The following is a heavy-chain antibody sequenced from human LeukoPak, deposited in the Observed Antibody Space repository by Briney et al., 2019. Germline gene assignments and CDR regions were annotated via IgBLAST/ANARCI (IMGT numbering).Heavy chain of an antibody. CDR3: AAGITLVRGGTFDI. J-gene: IGHJ3*02. CDR1: GFTFDDFG. D-gene: IGHD3-10*01. Sequence: PGGSLRLSCAASGFTFDDFGMHWVRQAPGKGLEWIGRVTSKTNSYATAYAASVKGRFTVSRDDSKKTAYLQMNSLKTEDTAVYYCAAGITLVRGGTFDIWGQGTMVIVSS. CDR2: VTSKTNSYAT. V-gene: IGHV3-73*01.